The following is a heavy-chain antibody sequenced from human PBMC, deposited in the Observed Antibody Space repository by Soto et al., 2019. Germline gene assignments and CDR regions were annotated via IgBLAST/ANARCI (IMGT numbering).Heavy chain of an antibody. CDR3: AKDFGYCSGGSCYYPSGY. D-gene: IGHD2-15*01. V-gene: IGHV3-23*01. CDR1: GFTFSSYA. CDR2: ISVSGGGT. J-gene: IGHJ4*02. Sequence: EVQLLESGGGLVQPGGSLRLSCAASGFTFSSYAMGWVRQVPGKGLDWVSAISVSGGGTYYADSVKGRFTISRDNSKNTLYLQMNSRRAEDTAVYYCAKDFGYCSGGSCYYPSGYWGQGTLVTVSS.